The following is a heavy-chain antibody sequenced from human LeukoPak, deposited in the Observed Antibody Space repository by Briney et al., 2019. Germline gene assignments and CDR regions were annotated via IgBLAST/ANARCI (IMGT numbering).Heavy chain of an antibody. V-gene: IGHV1-2*02. J-gene: IGHJ2*01. CDR3: ARDVLLWFGGPAVYFDL. CDR1: GYTFTSYY. D-gene: IGHD3-10*01. Sequence: ASVKVSCKASGYTFTSYYMHWVRQAPGQGLEWMGWINPNSGGTNYAQKFQGRVTMTRDTSISTAYMELSRLRSDDTAVYYCARDVLLWFGGPAVYFDLWGRGTLVTVSS. CDR2: INPNSGGT.